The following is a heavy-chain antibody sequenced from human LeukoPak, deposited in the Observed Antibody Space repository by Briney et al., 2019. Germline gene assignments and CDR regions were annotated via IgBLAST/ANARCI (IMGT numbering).Heavy chain of an antibody. Sequence: GGSLRLSCAASGFTFSSYGMHWVRQAPGKGLEWVAFIRYDGSNKYYADSVKGRFTISRDNSKNTLYLQMNSLRAEDTAVYYCAISPAAGPFPPNYWGQGTLVTASS. CDR1: GFTFSSYG. J-gene: IGHJ4*02. V-gene: IGHV3-30*02. CDR3: AISPAAGPFPPNY. D-gene: IGHD6-13*01. CDR2: IRYDGSNK.